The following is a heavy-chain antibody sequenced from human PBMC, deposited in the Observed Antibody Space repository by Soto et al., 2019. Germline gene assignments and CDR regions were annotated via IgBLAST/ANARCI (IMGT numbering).Heavy chain of an antibody. CDR2: ISGYNGDT. D-gene: IGHD2-2*01. CDR1: GYTFTNYG. CDR3: ARGGTSRSAEYYQH. Sequence: QVQLVQSGAEVKKPGASVKVSCKTSGYTFTNYGISWVRQAPGQGPEWMGWISGYNGDTKHAQTLQGRVTMTTDTSTSTAYMELRSLRSDDTAVYYCARGGTSRSAEYYQHWGQGTLVLVSS. J-gene: IGHJ1*01. V-gene: IGHV1-18*01.